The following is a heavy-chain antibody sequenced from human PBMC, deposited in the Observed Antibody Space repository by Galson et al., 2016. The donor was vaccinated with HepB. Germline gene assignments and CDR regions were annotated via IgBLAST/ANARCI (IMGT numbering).Heavy chain of an antibody. Sequence: SLRLSCAASGFTFSSYWMTWLRQVPGKGLEWVANIKEDGSEKYYVDSVKGRFTISRDNAKNSLYLEMNSLRAEDTAVYYCAREPRGRIDSYWGQGALVTVSS. J-gene: IGHJ4*02. CDR1: GFTFSSYW. CDR2: IKEDGSEK. D-gene: IGHD1-26*01. CDR3: AREPRGRIDSY. V-gene: IGHV3-7*01.